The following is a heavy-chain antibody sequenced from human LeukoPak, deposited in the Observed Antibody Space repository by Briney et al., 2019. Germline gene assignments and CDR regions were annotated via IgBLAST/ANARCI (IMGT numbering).Heavy chain of an antibody. V-gene: IGHV4-4*02. D-gene: IGHD2-2*01. J-gene: IGHJ4*02. Sequence: SGTLSLTCAVSGGSISSSNWWSWVRQPPGKGLEWIGEIYHSGSTNYNPSLKSRVTISVDKSKNQFSLKLSSVTAADTAVYYCARRDIVVVPAAPFDYWGQGTLVTVSS. CDR2: IYHSGST. CDR1: GGSISSSNW. CDR3: ARRDIVVVPAAPFDY.